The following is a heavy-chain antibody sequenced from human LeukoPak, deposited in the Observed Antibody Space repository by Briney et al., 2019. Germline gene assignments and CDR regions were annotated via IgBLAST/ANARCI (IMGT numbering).Heavy chain of an antibody. CDR3: ARRRRDEKDSSGYYLYYYYMDV. CDR1: GFTFSNAW. D-gene: IGHD3-22*01. Sequence: SGGSLRLSCAASGFTFSNAWMSWVRQPPGKGLEWIGEINHSGSTNYNPSLKSRVTISVDTSKNQFSMKLSSVTAADTAVYYCARRRRDEKDSSGYYLYYYYMDVWGKGTTVTISS. V-gene: IGHV4-34*01. CDR2: INHSGST. J-gene: IGHJ6*03.